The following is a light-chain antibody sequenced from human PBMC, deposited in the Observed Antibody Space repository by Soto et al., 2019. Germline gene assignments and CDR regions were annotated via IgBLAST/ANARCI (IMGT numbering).Light chain of an antibody. J-gene: IGKJ4*01. V-gene: IGKV3-20*01. CDR1: QSIRSSH. CDR3: QQYGSSALT. CDR2: GSS. Sequence: IVLTQSPGTLSLSPGERATLSCRTSQSIRSSHLTWYQQKPGQAPRLLLYGSSSRATDIPDRFSGRGSGTHFILTISRLDHEDFAMYPCQQYGSSALTFGGGAKVVI.